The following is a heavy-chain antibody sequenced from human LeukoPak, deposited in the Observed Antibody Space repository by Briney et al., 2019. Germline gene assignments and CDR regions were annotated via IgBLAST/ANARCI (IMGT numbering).Heavy chain of an antibody. V-gene: IGHV3-21*01. J-gene: IGHJ4*02. CDR3: ARPRGNVEMARIPFDY. CDR2: ISSNSSYI. CDR1: GFTFSSYG. D-gene: IGHD5-24*01. Sequence: GGSLRLSCAASGFTFSSYGMSWVRQAPGKGLEWVSSISSNSSYIYYADSVKGRFTISRDNAKNSVYLQMNSLRAEDTAVYYCARPRGNVEMARIPFDYWGQGTLVTVSS.